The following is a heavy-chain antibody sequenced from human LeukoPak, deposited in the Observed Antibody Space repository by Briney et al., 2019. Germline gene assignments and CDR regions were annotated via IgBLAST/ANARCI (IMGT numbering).Heavy chain of an antibody. D-gene: IGHD3-9*01. Sequence: SETLSLTCTVSGGSVRSESYYWSWVRQSPAKGLEWIGYTYHSGRTDYNPSLKSRVTILVDTSRNQFSLKLVSVTTADTAIYYCARTMTGWLHFDLWGQGTPVTVSS. CDR3: ARTMTGWLHFDL. J-gene: IGHJ4*02. CDR2: TYHSGRT. CDR1: GGSVRSESYY. V-gene: IGHV4-61*01.